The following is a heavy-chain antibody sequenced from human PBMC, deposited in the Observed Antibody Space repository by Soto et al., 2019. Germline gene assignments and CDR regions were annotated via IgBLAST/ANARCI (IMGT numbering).Heavy chain of an antibody. D-gene: IGHD4-4*01. CDR1: GFSLSNGRMG. V-gene: IGHV2-26*01. J-gene: IGHJ2*01. Sequence: QITLKESGPVLVKPTEALTLTCTVSGFSLSNGRMGVSWIRQPPGKALEWLAHIFSNDEKSYSTSLKSRLTTSTDTSKSLVVLIMTNMDPVDTATYFCARITDRWYFYLWGRGTPVTVSS. CDR3: ARITDRWYFYL. CDR2: IFSNDEK.